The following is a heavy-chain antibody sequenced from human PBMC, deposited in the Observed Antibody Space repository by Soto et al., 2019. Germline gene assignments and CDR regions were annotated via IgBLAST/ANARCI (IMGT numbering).Heavy chain of an antibody. CDR2: IIPVFGTI. CDR3: AIENWGPGGHYFDY. Sequence: GASVKVSCKAYGGTFNSFGIKWVRQAPGQGLEWVGGIIPVFGTINCAQKFRGRVTITADASTSTSYMELSSLRSDDTAVYYCAIENWGPGGHYFDYWGQGTLVTVSS. D-gene: IGHD7-27*01. CDR1: GGTFNSFG. J-gene: IGHJ4*02. V-gene: IGHV1-69*13.